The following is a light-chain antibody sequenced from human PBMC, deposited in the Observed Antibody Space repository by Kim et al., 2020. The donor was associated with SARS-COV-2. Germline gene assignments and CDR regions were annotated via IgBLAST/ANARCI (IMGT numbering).Light chain of an antibody. CDR1: WSIGGL. CDR3: QQYRSYPWT. V-gene: IGKV1-5*03. J-gene: IGKJ1*01. Sequence: DIQMTQSPSTLSASVGDRVTITCRASWSIGGLLAWYQQKPGKAPKLLIYEASTLKSGVPSRFSGSGSETEFTLTTSSLQPDDFATYYCQQYRSYPWTFGQGTKVDIK. CDR2: EAS.